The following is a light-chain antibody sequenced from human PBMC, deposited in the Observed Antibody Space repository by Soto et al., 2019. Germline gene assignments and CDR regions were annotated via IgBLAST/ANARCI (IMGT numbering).Light chain of an antibody. CDR3: QQYGDLPT. CDR2: GAS. V-gene: IGKV3-20*01. Sequence: EFVLTQSPGTLSLSPGERATLSCRASQNVASDYLAWYRQRPGQAPRVLIYGASARAIGIPDRISGSGSGTDFTLTISRLEPEDFAVYYCQQYGDLPTFGQGTRLEIK. J-gene: IGKJ5*01. CDR1: QNVASDY.